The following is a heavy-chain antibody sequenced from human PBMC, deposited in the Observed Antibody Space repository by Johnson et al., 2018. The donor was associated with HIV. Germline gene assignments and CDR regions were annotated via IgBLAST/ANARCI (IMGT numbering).Heavy chain of an antibody. D-gene: IGHD6-19*01. CDR2: IKQDGSEK. V-gene: IGHV3-7*05. CDR3: ARDVVAGTGNI. J-gene: IGHJ3*02. CDR1: GFTFSSYW. Sequence: VQLVESGGGLVQPGGSLRLSCAASGFTFSSYWISWVRQAPGKGLEWVANIKQDGSEKYYVDSVKGRFTISRDNAKNSLYLQMNSLRAEDTAVYYCARDVVAGTGNIWGQGTMVTVSS.